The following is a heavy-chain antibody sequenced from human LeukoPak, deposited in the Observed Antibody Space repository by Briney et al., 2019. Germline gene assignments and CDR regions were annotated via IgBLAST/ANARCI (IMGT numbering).Heavy chain of an antibody. Sequence: GASVKVSCKASGGTFSSYAISWVRQAPGQGLEWMGRIIPIFGIANYAQKFQGRVTITADKSTSTAYMELSSLRSEDTAVYYCARDTYCGGDCYSYLDYWGQGTLVTVPS. CDR1: GGTFSSYA. CDR2: IIPIFGIA. D-gene: IGHD2-21*02. V-gene: IGHV1-69*04. CDR3: ARDTYCGGDCYSYLDY. J-gene: IGHJ4*02.